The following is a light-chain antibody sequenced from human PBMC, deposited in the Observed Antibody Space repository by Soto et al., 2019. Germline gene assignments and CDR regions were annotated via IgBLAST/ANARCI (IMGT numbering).Light chain of an antibody. CDR1: QSISKW. CDR2: DVS. J-gene: IGKJ1*01. Sequence: DIQMTQSPSTLSASVGDRVTITCRASQSISKWLAWYQQKPGRAPKLLIYDVSVLDSGIPSRFSGSASGTEFTLTISSLQPDDFATYYCQQYDHYPTCTSGQGTKVDIK. CDR3: QQYDHYPTCT. V-gene: IGKV1-5*01.